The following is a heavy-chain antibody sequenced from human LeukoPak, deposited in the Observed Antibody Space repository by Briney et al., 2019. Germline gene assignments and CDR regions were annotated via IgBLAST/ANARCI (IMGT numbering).Heavy chain of an antibody. D-gene: IGHD2-15*01. CDR2: IYPAESDT. CDR1: GYSFTNYW. J-gene: IGHJ5*02. CDR3: ARQTCSGGSCYSGVGWFDP. Sequence: GPPLRTSGKVSGYSFTNYWIGWVRQLPGKGLEWMGSIYPAESDTRYSPSFQGQFTMSGAKSINTPYLQWSSLKASDTAISYCARQTCSGGSCYSGVGWFDPWGHRTLVTVSS. V-gene: IGHV5-51*01.